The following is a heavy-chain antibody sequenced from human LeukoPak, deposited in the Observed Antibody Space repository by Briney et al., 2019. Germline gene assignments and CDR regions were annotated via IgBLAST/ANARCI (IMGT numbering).Heavy chain of an antibody. D-gene: IGHD6-19*01. J-gene: IGHJ4*02. CDR2: ISGSGGST. CDR1: GFTFSSYA. CDR3: AKDPSFIAVAPTLDY. Sequence: SGGSLRLSCAASGFTFSSYAMSWVRQAPGKGLEWVSAISGSGGSTYYADSAKGRFTISRDNSKNTLYLQMNSLRAEDTAVYYCAKDPSFIAVAPTLDYWGQGTLVTVSS. V-gene: IGHV3-23*01.